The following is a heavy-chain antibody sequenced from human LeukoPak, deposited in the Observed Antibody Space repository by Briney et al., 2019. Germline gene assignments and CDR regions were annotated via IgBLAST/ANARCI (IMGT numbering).Heavy chain of an antibody. CDR3: ARSKWPTFDY. J-gene: IGHJ4*02. CDR1: GFTFSSYA. V-gene: IGHV3-30-3*01. Sequence: PGGSLRLSCAASGFTFSSYAMHWVRQAPGKGLEWVAVISYDGSNKYYADSVEGRFTISRDNSKNTLYLQMNSLRAEDTAVYYCARSKWPTFDYWGQGTLVTVSS. CDR2: ISYDGSNK. D-gene: IGHD5-12*01.